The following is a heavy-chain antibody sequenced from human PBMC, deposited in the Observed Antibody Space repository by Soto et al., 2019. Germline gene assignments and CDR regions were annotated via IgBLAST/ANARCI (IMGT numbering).Heavy chain of an antibody. Sequence: GASVKVSCKASGYTFASYYIHWVRQAPGQGLEWVGIINPSGGSTNYSQKFQGRVTMTRDTSTSTVYMVLISLRSEDTAVYYSARHQVRTGYYVYYYYYPMGVWGQGTTVTVSS. J-gene: IGHJ6*02. CDR2: INPSGGST. CDR1: GYTFASYY. V-gene: IGHV1-46*03. D-gene: IGHD3-9*01. CDR3: ARHQVRTGYYVYYYYYPMGV.